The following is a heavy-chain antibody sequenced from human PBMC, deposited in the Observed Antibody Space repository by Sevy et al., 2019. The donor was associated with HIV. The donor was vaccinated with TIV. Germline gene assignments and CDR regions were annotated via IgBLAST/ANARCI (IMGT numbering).Heavy chain of an antibody. V-gene: IGHV3-33*01. D-gene: IGHD3-3*01. CDR2: IWYDGSNK. Sequence: GGSLRLSCAASGFTFSSYGMHWVRQAPGKGLEWVAAIWYDGSNKYYADSVKGRFTISRDNSKNTLYLQMNSLRAEDTAVYYCARGAAYYDFWSGYLFDYWGQGTLVTVSS. CDR3: ARGAAYYDFWSGYLFDY. J-gene: IGHJ4*02. CDR1: GFTFSSYG.